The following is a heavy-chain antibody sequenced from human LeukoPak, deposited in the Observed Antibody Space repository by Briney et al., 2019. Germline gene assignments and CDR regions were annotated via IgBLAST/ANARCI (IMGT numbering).Heavy chain of an antibody. CDR2: IYYSGST. CDR3: ARGRPYSGGYHLDY. D-gene: IGHD1-26*01. CDR1: GDSTSSDRYY. J-gene: IGHJ4*02. V-gene: IGHV4-39*01. Sequence: SETLSLTCTVSGDSTSSDRYYGGWVRQPPGTGLEWIGNIYYSGSTYYNPSLKSRVTMSVDTSKNQFFLKLNSVTAADTAVYYCARGRPYSGGYHLDYWGQGTLVTVSA.